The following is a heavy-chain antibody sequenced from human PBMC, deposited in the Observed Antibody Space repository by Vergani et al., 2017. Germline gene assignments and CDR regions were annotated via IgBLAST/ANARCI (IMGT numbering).Heavy chain of an antibody. J-gene: IGHJ4*02. D-gene: IGHD3-10*01. CDR3: ATEGQRRVRGVISFDY. CDR2: INPSGGST. Sequence: QVQLVQSVAEVKKPGASVKVSCKASGYTFTSYYMHWVRQAPGQGLEWMGIINPSGGSTSYAQKFQGRVTMTRDTSTSTVYMELSSLRSEDTAVYYCATEGQRRVRGVISFDYWGQGTLVTVSS. CDR1: GYTFTSYY. V-gene: IGHV1-46*01.